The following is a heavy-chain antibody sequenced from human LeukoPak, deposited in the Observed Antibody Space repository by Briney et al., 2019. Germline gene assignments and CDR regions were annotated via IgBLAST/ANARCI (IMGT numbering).Heavy chain of an antibody. Sequence: ASVKVSCKASGYTFTSYYMHWVRQAPGQGLEWMGIINPSGGSTSYAQKFQGRVTMTRDTSTSTVYMELSSLRSEDTAVYYCARVARAMVRGVINYLLFDYWGQGTLVTVSS. CDR2: INPSGGST. CDR1: GYTFTSYY. J-gene: IGHJ4*02. CDR3: ARVARAMVRGVINYLLFDY. D-gene: IGHD3-10*01. V-gene: IGHV1-46*01.